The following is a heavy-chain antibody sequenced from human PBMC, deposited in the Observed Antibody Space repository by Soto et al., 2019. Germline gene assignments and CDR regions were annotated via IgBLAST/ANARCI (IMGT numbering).Heavy chain of an antibody. D-gene: IGHD2-21*02. CDR3: ARAGYCGPGCYYYFDY. J-gene: IGHJ4*02. Sequence: GSRRLACSVSGFTVVSYRMNWDRLIPGKGLEWVAYIKQDGSATYYVDSVKGRFTISRDNAKNSLYLQMNSLRVEDTSVYYCARAGYCGPGCYYYFDYWGQGTLVTVSS. V-gene: IGHV3-7*01. CDR1: GFTVVSYR. CDR2: IKQDGSAT.